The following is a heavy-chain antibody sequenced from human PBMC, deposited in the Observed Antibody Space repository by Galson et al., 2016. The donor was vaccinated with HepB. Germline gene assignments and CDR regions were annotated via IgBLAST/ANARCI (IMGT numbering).Heavy chain of an antibody. CDR2: INWDGGTT. V-gene: IGHV3-43*01. Sequence: SLRLSCAASGFSFNDYTMHWVRQAPGKGLEWVSLINWDGGTTYYAASVKGRFTISRDHSKSTHYLHMSSLRVEYTAFYYCAKDECSWNYCGMDVWGQGTMITVS. J-gene: IGHJ6*02. CDR1: GFSFNDYT. D-gene: IGHD2-15*01. CDR3: AKDECSWNYCGMDV.